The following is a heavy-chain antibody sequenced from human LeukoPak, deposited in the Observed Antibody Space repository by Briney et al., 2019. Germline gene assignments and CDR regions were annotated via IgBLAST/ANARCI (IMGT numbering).Heavy chain of an antibody. CDR2: IYYSGST. V-gene: IGHV4-61*01. D-gene: IGHD5-18*01. CDR3: AGTSLTTSMVLYGMDV. CDR1: GGSVSSSSYY. J-gene: IGHJ6*02. Sequence: SETLSLTCTVSGGSVSSSSYYWGWIRQSPGKGLEWIGYIYYSGSTNYNPSLKSRATISVDTSKNQFSLKLISVTAADTAVYYCAGTSLTTSMVLYGMDVWGQGTTVTVSS.